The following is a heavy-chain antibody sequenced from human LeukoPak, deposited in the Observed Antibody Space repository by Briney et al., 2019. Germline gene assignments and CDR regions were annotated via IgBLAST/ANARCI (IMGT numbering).Heavy chain of an antibody. CDR1: GYTFTSYG. V-gene: IGHV1-18*01. CDR2: ISAYNGNT. J-gene: IGHJ6*03. CDR3: ARTQDVTYHYYYMDV. Sequence: GASVKVSCNASGYTFTSYGISWVRQAPGQGLEWMGWISAYNGNTNYAQKLQGRVTMTTDTSTSTAYMELRSLTSDDTAVYYCARTQDVTYHYYYMDVWGKGTTVAVSS. D-gene: IGHD2-21*01.